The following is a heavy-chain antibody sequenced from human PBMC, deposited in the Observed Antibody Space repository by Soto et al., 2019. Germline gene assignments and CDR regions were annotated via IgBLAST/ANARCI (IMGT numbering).Heavy chain of an antibody. CDR2: IYYSGST. J-gene: IGHJ6*02. Sequence: QVQLQESGPGLVKPSETLSLTCTVSGGSVSSGSYYWSWIRQPPGKGLEWIGYIYYSGSTNYNPSLNSRVTISVDTSKNQFSLKLSAVTAADTAVYYCASGLRYCSGGSCYKFYYYYGMDVWGQGTTVTVSS. D-gene: IGHD2-15*01. CDR3: ASGLRYCSGGSCYKFYYYYGMDV. CDR1: GGSVSSGSYY. V-gene: IGHV4-61*01.